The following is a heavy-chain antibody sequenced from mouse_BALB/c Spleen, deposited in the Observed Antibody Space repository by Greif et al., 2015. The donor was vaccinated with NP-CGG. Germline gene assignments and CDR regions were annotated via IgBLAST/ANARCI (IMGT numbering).Heavy chain of an antibody. CDR2: IYPGNVNT. V-gene: IGHV1S56*01. J-gene: IGHJ1*01. D-gene: IGHD1-1*01. CDR3: ARSHYYGSSYWYFDV. CDR1: GYTFTSYY. Sequence: SGPELVKPGASVRISCKASGYTFTSYYIHWVKQRPGQGLEWIGWIYPGNVNTKYNEKFKGKATLTADKSSSTAYMQLSSLASEDSAVYFCARSHYYGSSYWYFDVWGAGTTVTVSS.